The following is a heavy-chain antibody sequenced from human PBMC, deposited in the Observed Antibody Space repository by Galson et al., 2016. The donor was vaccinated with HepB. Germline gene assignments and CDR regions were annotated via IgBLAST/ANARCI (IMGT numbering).Heavy chain of an antibody. V-gene: IGHV3-53*01. CDR2: LYSGGST. CDR1: GFSVGNNY. J-gene: IGHJ1*01. CDR3: HSGYDPVPH. D-gene: IGHD5-12*01. Sequence: SLRLSCAASGFSVGNNYMSWVRQAPGKGLEWVSFLYSGGSTYYADTVKGRFTISRDNSKNTLNLKMNSLRAEDTAVYYCHSGYDPVPHWGQGPLVPVSS.